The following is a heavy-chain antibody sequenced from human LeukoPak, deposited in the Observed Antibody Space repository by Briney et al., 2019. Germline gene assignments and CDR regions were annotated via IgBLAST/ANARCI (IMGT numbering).Heavy chain of an antibody. CDR3: ARDGYSYGYNAFDI. CDR1: GYTFTSYG. CDR2: ISAYNDNT. V-gene: IGHV1-18*01. J-gene: IGHJ3*02. D-gene: IGHD5-18*01. Sequence: ASVKVSCKASGYTFTSYGISWVRQAPGQGLEWMGWISAYNDNTNYAQKLQGRVTMTTDTSTSTAYMELRSLRSDDTAVYYCARDGYSYGYNAFDIWGQGTMVTVSS.